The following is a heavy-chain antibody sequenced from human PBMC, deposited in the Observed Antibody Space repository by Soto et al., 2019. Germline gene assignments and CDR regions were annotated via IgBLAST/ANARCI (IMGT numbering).Heavy chain of an antibody. CDR2: ISSSSSTI. CDR3: ASPLFYYDSSGYYSGLFDI. Sequence: GGSLRLSCAASGFTFSTYSMNWVRQAPGKGLEWVSYISSSSSTIFYTDSVKGRFTVSRDNAKNSLYLQMNSLRAEDTAVYYWASPLFYYDSSGYYSGLFDIGGQGTMVTVS. D-gene: IGHD3-22*01. CDR1: GFTFSTYS. V-gene: IGHV3-48*01. J-gene: IGHJ3*02.